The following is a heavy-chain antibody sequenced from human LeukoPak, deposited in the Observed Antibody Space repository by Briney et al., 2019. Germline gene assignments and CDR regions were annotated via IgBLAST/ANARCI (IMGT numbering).Heavy chain of an antibody. J-gene: IGHJ4*02. V-gene: IGHV4-39*01. D-gene: IGHD3-10*01. Sequence: PSETLSLTCTVSGGSISSSGYYWGWIRQPPGKGLEWIGSIYYSGATYYSPSLKSRVTISLDTSENQFSLKLNSVTAADTAIYYCARQGDGGYSYGNFDSWGQGTLVTVSS. CDR2: IYYSGAT. CDR3: ARQGDGGYSYGNFDS. CDR1: GGSISSSGYY.